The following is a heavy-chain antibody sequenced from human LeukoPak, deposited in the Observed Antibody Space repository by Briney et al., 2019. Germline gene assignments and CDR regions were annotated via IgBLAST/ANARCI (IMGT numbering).Heavy chain of an antibody. Sequence: GGSLRLSCAASGFTFSSFAMSWVRQAPGKGLEWISTISGGVPSTYYADSVKGRFTISRDNSKNTLYLQMNSLRAEDTAVYYCAELGITMIGGVWGKGTTVTISS. CDR1: GFTFSSFA. D-gene: IGHD3-10*02. CDR3: AELGITMIGGV. J-gene: IGHJ6*04. CDR2: ISGGVPST. V-gene: IGHV3-23*01.